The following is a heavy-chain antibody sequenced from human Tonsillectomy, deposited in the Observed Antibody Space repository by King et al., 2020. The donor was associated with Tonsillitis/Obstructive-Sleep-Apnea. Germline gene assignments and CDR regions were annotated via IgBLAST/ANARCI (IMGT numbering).Heavy chain of an antibody. D-gene: IGHD2-8*01. J-gene: IGHJ3*01. CDR2: VYYSGGT. CDR1: GGSINTYY. CDR3: AREGAVMNAFDV. V-gene: IGHV4-59*01. Sequence: VQLQESGPGLVKPSETLSLTCTVSGGSINTYYWSWSRQPPGKGLEWIGYVYYSGGTKYNPSLKSRVNISVDTSNNQFSLKLNSVTAADTAVYYCAREGAVMNAFDVWGQGTMVTVS.